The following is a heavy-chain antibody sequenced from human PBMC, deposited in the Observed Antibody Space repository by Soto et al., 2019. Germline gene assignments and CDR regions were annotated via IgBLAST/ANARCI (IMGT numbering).Heavy chain of an antibody. CDR3: ARDKLTGIFDY. Sequence: SETLSLTCAVYGGSFSGYYWTWIRQPPGTGLEWIGEINHSGSTNYNPSLKSRVTISVDTSKNQFSLKLTSVTAADTAVYYCARDKLTGIFDYWGQGTLVIVSS. CDR1: GGSFSGYY. D-gene: IGHD2-8*02. J-gene: IGHJ4*02. CDR2: INHSGST. V-gene: IGHV4-34*01.